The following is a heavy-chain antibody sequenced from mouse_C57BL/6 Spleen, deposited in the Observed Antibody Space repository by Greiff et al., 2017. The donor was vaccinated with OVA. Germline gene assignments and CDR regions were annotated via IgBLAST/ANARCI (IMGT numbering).Heavy chain of an antibody. J-gene: IGHJ4*01. V-gene: IGHV1-80*01. CDR3: ARLDYDYDYYAMDY. D-gene: IGHD2-4*01. Sequence: QVQLQQSGAELAKPGASVKISCKASGYAFSSYWMNWVKQRPGKGLEWIGQIYPGDGDTNYNGKFKGKATLTADTSSSTSYMQLRSLTSEDSAVYFCARLDYDYDYYAMDYWGQGTSVTVSS. CDR2: IYPGDGDT. CDR1: GYAFSSYW.